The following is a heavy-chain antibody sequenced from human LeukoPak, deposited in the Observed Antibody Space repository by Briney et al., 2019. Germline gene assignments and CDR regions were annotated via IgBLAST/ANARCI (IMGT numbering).Heavy chain of an antibody. CDR1: GGTFNSYA. Sequence: SVRVSCKASGGTFNSYAINWVRQAPGQGLEWMGRIIPIFGTTNYARNFQGRVTITTVKSTSTAYMELSSLRSEDTAVYYCAKAGLYDYVWGSYRQKWFDPWGQGTLVTVSS. D-gene: IGHD3-16*02. V-gene: IGHV1-69*05. CDR3: AKAGLYDYVWGSYRQKWFDP. CDR2: IIPIFGTT. J-gene: IGHJ5*02.